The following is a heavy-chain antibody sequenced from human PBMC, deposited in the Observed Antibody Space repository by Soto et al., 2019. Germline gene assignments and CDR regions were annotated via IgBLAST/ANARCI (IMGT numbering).Heavy chain of an antibody. Sequence: ASVKVSCKDSGYTFTGYCIHWVRQAPGQGLEWMGWINPNSGGTKYPQKFQGRVTMTRDTSIRTVYMSLTGLKSDDTAVYFCARDLTNGGGSAGFDYWGQGTLDTVSS. CDR1: GYTFTGYC. D-gene: IGHD2-15*01. CDR2: INPNSGGT. CDR3: ARDLTNGGGSAGFDY. V-gene: IGHV1-2*02. J-gene: IGHJ4*02.